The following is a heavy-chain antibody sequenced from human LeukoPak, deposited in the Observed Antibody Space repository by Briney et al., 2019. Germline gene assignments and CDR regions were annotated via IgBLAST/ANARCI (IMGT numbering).Heavy chain of an antibody. Sequence: SETLSLTCAVSGVSFSGYYWSWIRQPPGKGLEWIGEINHSGSTNYNPSLKSRVTISVDTSKNQFSLNLTSVTAADPAVYYCARGGSSGWYGTDDAFDIWGQGTMVTVSS. CDR1: GVSFSGYY. J-gene: IGHJ3*02. V-gene: IGHV4-34*01. CDR2: INHSGST. CDR3: ARGGSSGWYGTDDAFDI. D-gene: IGHD6-19*01.